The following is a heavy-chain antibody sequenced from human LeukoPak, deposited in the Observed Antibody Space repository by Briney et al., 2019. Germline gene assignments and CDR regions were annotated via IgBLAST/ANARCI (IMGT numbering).Heavy chain of an antibody. CDR1: GFTFSSYG. CDR3: ARDYYDSSGYYSVY. Sequence: GGSLRLSCAASGFTFSSYGMHWVRQAPGKGLEWVAVISYDGSNKYYADSVKGRFTISRDNAKNSLYLQMNSLRAEDTAVYYCARDYYDSSGYYSVYWGQGTLVTVSS. CDR2: ISYDGSNK. J-gene: IGHJ4*02. V-gene: IGHV3-30*03. D-gene: IGHD3-22*01.